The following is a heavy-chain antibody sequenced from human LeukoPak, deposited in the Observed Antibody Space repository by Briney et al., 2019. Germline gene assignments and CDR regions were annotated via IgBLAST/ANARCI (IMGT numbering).Heavy chain of an antibody. V-gene: IGHV3-33*01. CDR1: GFTFSSYG. D-gene: IGHD3-9*01. CDR2: IWYDGSNK. CDR3: ARGGGILTGLLTLGDY. J-gene: IGHJ4*02. Sequence: GGSLRLSCAASGFTFSSYGMHWVRQAPGKGLEWVAVIWYDGSNKYYADSVKGRFTISRDNSKTTLYLQMNSLRAEATAVYYCARGGGILTGLLTLGDYWGQGTLVTVSS.